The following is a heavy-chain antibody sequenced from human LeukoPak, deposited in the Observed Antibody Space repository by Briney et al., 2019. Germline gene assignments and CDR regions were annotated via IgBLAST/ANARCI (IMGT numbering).Heavy chain of an antibody. CDR1: GGSTSNYY. J-gene: IGHJ4*02. CDR2: MYYTGNT. V-gene: IGHV4-59*08. D-gene: IGHD6-19*01. CDR3: ARRVSSGWYFDY. Sequence: SETLSLTCTVSGGSTSNYYWSWIRQPPGQGLEWIGYMYYTGNTNYNPSLKSRATISVDTSTNQFSLKLSSVTAADTAVYYCARRVSSGWYFDYWGQGTLVTVSS.